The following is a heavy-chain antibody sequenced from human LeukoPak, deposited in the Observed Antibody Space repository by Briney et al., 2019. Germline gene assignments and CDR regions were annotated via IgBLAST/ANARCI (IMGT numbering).Heavy chain of an antibody. Sequence: PSETLSLTCTVSGCSISSSSYYWGWIRQPPGKGLEWIGSIYYSGSTYYNPSLKSRVTISVDTSKNQFSLKLSSVTAADTAVYYCARHVPGGYYYYYYMDVWGKGTTVTVSS. CDR1: GCSISSSSYY. V-gene: IGHV4-39*01. CDR2: IYYSGST. CDR3: ARHVPGGYYYYYYMDV. D-gene: IGHD3-10*02. J-gene: IGHJ6*03.